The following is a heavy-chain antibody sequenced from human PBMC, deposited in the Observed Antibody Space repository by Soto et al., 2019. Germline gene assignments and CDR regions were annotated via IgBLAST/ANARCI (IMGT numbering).Heavy chain of an antibody. CDR2: ISSSGSTI. J-gene: IGHJ3*02. CDR1: GFTFSDYY. CDR3: AGEGRWIQLGGSAFDI. Sequence: QVQLVESGGGLVKPGGSLRLSCAASGFTFSDYYMSWIRQAPGKGLEWVSYISSSGSTIYYADSVKGRFTISRDNAKNSLYLQSNILKAEDTAVYYGAGEGRWIQLGGSAFDIWGQGTMVTVSS. D-gene: IGHD5-18*01. V-gene: IGHV3-11*01.